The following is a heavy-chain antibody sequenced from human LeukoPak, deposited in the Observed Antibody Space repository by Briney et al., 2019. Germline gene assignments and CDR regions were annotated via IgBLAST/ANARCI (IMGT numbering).Heavy chain of an antibody. CDR3: AGGYLAYYDSSGYVPYYFDY. Sequence: SETLSLTCAVYGGSFSGYHWSWIRQPPGKGLEWIGEINHSGSTNYNPSLKSRVTISVDTSKNQFSLKLSSVTAADTAVYYCAGGYLAYYDSSGYVPYYFDYWGQGTLVTVSS. V-gene: IGHV4-34*01. CDR2: INHSGST. CDR1: GGSFSGYH. J-gene: IGHJ4*02. D-gene: IGHD3-22*01.